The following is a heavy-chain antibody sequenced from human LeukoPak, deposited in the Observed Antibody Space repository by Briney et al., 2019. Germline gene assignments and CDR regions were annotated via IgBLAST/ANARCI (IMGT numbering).Heavy chain of an antibody. CDR2: IYYSGST. Sequence: SETLSLTCTVSGGSVSSGSYYWSWTRQPPGKGLEWIGYIYYSGSTNYNPSLKSRVTISVDTSKNQFSLKLSSVTAADTAVYYCAREGYSSGWYSGSNWFDPWGQGTLVTVSS. V-gene: IGHV4-61*01. D-gene: IGHD6-19*01. J-gene: IGHJ5*02. CDR1: GGSVSSGSYY. CDR3: AREGYSSGWYSGSNWFDP.